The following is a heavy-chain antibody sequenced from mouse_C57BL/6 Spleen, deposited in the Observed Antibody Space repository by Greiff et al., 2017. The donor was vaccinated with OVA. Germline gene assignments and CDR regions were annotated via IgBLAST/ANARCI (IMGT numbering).Heavy chain of an antibody. CDR1: GYTFTSYW. J-gene: IGHJ4*01. CDR3: AIYGGRYYAMDY. Sequence: QVQLKQPGAELVKPGASVKLSCKASGYTFTSYWMQWVKQRPGQGLEWIGEIDPSDSYTNYNQKFKGKATLTVDTSSSTAYMQLSSLTSEDSAVYYCAIYGGRYYAMDYWGQGTSVTVSS. V-gene: IGHV1-50*01. D-gene: IGHD1-2*01. CDR2: IDPSDSYT.